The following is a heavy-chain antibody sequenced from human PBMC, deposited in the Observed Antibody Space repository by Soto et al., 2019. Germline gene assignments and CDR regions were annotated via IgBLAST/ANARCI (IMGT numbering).Heavy chain of an antibody. CDR1: GFTFSSYS. CDR2: ISSSSSYI. V-gene: IGHV3-21*01. J-gene: IGHJ6*02. CDR3: AREGYYDFWSGYYRDGWYYYYYGMDV. D-gene: IGHD3-3*01. Sequence: GSLRLSCAASGFTFSSYSMNWVRQAPGKGLEWVSSISSSSSYIYYADSVKGRFTISRDNAKNSLYLQMNSLRAEDTAVYYCAREGYYDFWSGYYRDGWYYYYYGMDVWGQGTTVTVSS.